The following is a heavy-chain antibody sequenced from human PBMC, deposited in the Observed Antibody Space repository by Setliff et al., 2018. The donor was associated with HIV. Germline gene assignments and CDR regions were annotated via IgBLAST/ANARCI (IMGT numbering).Heavy chain of an antibody. CDR3: ARGLSFYDPGGFDY. D-gene: IGHD3-22*01. J-gene: IGHJ4*02. V-gene: IGHV4-39*07. CDR1: GGSISSSSYY. CDR2: IYYSGST. Sequence: PSETLSLTCTVSGGSISSSSYYWGWIRQPPGKGLEWIGNIYYSGSTYYNPSLKSRVTISVDTSKNQFSLKLSSATAADTAVYYCARGLSFYDPGGFDYWGQGTLVTVSS.